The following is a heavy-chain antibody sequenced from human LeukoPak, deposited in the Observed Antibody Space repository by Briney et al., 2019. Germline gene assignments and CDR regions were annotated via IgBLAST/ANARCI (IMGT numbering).Heavy chain of an antibody. CDR2: IHYSEST. CDR3: ASRSGSFSDALDI. CDR1: GGSIRSYY. J-gene: IGHJ3*02. Sequence: SETLSLTCTVSGGSIRSYYWGWVRQPPGKGLEWMGYIHYSESTKYNPSLTSRVTMSVDTSKNQFSLKLSSVTAADTAVYYCASRSGSFSDALDIWGQGTLVTVSS. V-gene: IGHV4-59*08. D-gene: IGHD3-10*01.